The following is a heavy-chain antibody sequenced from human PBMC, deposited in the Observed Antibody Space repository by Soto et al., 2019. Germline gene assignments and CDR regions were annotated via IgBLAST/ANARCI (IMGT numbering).Heavy chain of an antibody. Sequence: QVLLVQSGAEVKKPGSSVKVSCKASGGTFNNYAITWVRQAPGQGLEWMGGIIPLFGAANYAQNFQGRVTITAEESTTTAYLELSSLRSEYTAIYYCARAGRSYYVSSGYFSLDYWGQGTLVTVSS. CDR3: ARAGRSYYVSSGYFSLDY. CDR1: GGTFNNYA. J-gene: IGHJ4*02. V-gene: IGHV1-69*01. CDR2: IIPLFGAA. D-gene: IGHD3-22*01.